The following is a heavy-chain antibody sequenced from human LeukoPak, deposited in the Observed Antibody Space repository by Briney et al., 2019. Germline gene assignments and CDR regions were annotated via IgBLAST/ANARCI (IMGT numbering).Heavy chain of an antibody. J-gene: IGHJ4*02. CDR1: GYTFASYG. D-gene: IGHD7-27*01. V-gene: IGHV1-18*01. CDR2: ISAYNGNT. Sequence: GASVKVSCKASGYTFASYGISWVRQAPGQGLEWMGWISAYNGNTNYARKLQGRVTLSTDTSTTTAYMEMWSLRSDDTAVYYCARTPNWGSGGFTTFDYWGQGTLVTVSS. CDR3: ARTPNWGSGGFTTFDY.